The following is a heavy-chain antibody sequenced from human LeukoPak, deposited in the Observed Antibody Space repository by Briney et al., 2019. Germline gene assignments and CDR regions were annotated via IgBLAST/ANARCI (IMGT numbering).Heavy chain of an antibody. D-gene: IGHD3-3*01. CDR3: ARECITIFGVVITDLSWFDP. V-gene: IGHV1-46*01. CDR1: RYTFTSYY. CDR2: INPSGGST. Sequence: VASVKVSCKASRYTFTSYYMHWVRQAPGQGLEWMGIINPSGGSTSYAQKFQGRVTMTRDTSTSTVYMELSSLRSEDTAVYYCARECITIFGVVITDLSWFDPWGQGTLVTVSS. J-gene: IGHJ5*02.